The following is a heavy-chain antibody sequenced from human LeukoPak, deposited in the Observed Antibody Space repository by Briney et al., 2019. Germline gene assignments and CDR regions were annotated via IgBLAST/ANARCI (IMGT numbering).Heavy chain of an antibody. CDR1: GFTFGSYA. Sequence: PGGSLRLSCAASGFTFGSYAMHWVRQAPGKGLEWVAVISYDGSNKYYADSVKGRFTISRDNSKNTPYLQMNSLRAEDTAVYYCARSVQQLAYYFDYWGQGTLVTVSS. D-gene: IGHD6-13*01. J-gene: IGHJ4*02. V-gene: IGHV3-30-3*01. CDR3: ARSVQQLAYYFDY. CDR2: ISYDGSNK.